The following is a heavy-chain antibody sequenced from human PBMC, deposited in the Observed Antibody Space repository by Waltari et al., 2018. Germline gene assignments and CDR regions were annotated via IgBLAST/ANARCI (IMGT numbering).Heavy chain of an antibody. CDR3: ARQFPPYCGGDCYSDY. J-gene: IGHJ4*02. CDR1: GYNFTNYW. Sequence: EVQLVQSGAEVKKPGESLKISCKGSGYNFTNYWIAWVRQMPGKGLEWMGIIYHGEYSPSFQGQVTMSADRSISIAYLHLNNLKTSDTAIYYCARQFPPYCGGDCYSDYWGQGTLVTVSS. CDR2: IYHGE. V-gene: IGHV5-51*01. D-gene: IGHD2-21*01.